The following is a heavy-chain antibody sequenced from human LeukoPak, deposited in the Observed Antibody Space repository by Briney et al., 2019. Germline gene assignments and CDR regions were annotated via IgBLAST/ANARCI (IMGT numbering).Heavy chain of an antibody. Sequence: PGGSLRLSCAASGFTFSTYWMSWVRQAPGKGLEWVANIKQDGSEKYYVDSVKGLFTISRDNAKKSLYLQMNSLRAEDTAAYYCARDREWFDPWGQGTLVTVSS. J-gene: IGHJ5*02. CDR3: ARDREWFDP. CDR1: GFTFSTYW. V-gene: IGHV3-7*01. CDR2: IKQDGSEK.